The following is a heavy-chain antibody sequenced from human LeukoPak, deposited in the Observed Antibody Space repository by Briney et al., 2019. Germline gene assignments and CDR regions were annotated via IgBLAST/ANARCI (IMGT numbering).Heavy chain of an antibody. J-gene: IGHJ5*02. CDR1: GFTFSSYG. Sequence: GGSLRLSCAASGFTFSSYGMHWVRQAPGKGLEWVAVISYDGSNKYYADFVKGRFTISRDNTNNTLYLQMNSQTAADTAVYYCAKDDAPCAAGRVSRWFDPWGQGNLDTVSS. CDR3: AKDDAPCAAGRVSRWFDP. CDR2: ISYDGSNK. D-gene: IGHD6-13*01. V-gene: IGHV3-30*18.